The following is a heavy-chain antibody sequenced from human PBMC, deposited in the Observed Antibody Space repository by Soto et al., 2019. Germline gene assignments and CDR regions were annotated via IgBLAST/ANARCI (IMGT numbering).Heavy chain of an antibody. J-gene: IGHJ4*02. CDR2: ISGTGGST. CDR3: AKDLYSYDF. D-gene: IGHD5-18*01. V-gene: IGHV3-23*01. CDR1: GFTFNTYA. Sequence: EVQLLESWGGLLQPGGSLRLSCAASGFTFNTYALSWVRQAPGKGLEWGSGISGTGGSTYYADSVKGRFTISSDNYKNTLYLQMNSLRAEDTAIYYCAKDLYSYDFWGQGTLVTVSS.